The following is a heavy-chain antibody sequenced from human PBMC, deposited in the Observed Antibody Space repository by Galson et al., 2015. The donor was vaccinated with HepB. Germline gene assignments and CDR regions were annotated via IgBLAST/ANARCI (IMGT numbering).Heavy chain of an antibody. CDR3: ARTLTSGVFDY. CDR1: GFIVSSNY. Sequence: SLRLSCAASGFIVSSNYMSWVRQAPGKGLEWVAVLSTDETTYYADSVKGRFTISRSDSNNTVFLQINSLGADDTAVYYCARTLTSGVFDYWGQGTLVTVSS. V-gene: IGHV3-66*01. CDR2: LSTDETT. D-gene: IGHD4-11*01. J-gene: IGHJ4*02.